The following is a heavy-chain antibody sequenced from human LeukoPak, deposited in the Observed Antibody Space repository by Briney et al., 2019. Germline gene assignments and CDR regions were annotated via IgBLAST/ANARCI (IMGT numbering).Heavy chain of an antibody. Sequence: GGSLRLSCGASGFTFRSYWMSWVRQAPGKGLEWVANIRQDGSETYYVDSVKGRFTISRDNAQNSLYLQMNSLRAEDTAVYYCASLSGSYYFDYWGQGTLVTVSS. D-gene: IGHD1-26*01. J-gene: IGHJ4*02. V-gene: IGHV3-7*03. CDR2: IRQDGSET. CDR3: ASLSGSYYFDY. CDR1: GFTFRSYW.